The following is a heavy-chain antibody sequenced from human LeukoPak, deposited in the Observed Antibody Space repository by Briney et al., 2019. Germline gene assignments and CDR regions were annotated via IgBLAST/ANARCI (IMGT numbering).Heavy chain of an antibody. V-gene: IGHV4-59*01. D-gene: IGHD6-13*01. J-gene: IGHJ4*02. Sequence: SETLSLTCTVSGGSISSYYWSWIRQPPGKGLEGIGYIYYSGSTNYSPSLKSRVTISVDTSKNQFSLKLSSVTAADTAVYYCARSRSWYVDFDYWGQGTLVTVSS. CDR2: IYYSGST. CDR1: GGSISSYY. CDR3: ARSRSWYVDFDY.